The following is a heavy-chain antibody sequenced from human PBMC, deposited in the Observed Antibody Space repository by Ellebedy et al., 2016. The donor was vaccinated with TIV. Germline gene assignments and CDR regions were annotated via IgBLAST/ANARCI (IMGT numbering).Heavy chain of an antibody. J-gene: IGHJ4*02. Sequence: SETLSLXXAVYGGSFSNYFWTWIRQPPGEGLEWIGEINHSGSTNYNPSLKSRVTISVETSKNQFSLKLSSVTAADTAVYYCARDRNWNDHYFDYWGQGTLVTVSS. CDR1: GGSFSNYF. CDR2: INHSGST. D-gene: IGHD1-1*01. V-gene: IGHV4-34*01. CDR3: ARDRNWNDHYFDY.